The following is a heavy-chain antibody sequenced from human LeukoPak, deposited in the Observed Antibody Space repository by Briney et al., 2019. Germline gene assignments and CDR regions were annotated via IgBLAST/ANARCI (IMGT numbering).Heavy chain of an antibody. V-gene: IGHV4-4*07. CDR2: IYTAGST. J-gene: IGHJ4*02. D-gene: IGHD3-16*01. Sequence: SETLSLTCTVSGGPINNYYWNWIRQPAGKGLEWIGRIYTAGSTYYNPSLKRRVTMSVQTSKNQFSLKLSYVTAADTAVYYCARDPFPIYARSYFDYWGQGTLVTVSS. CDR3: ARDPFPIYARSYFDY. CDR1: GGPINNYY.